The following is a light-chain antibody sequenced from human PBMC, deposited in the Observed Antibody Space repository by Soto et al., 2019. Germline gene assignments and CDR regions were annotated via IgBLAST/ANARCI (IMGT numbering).Light chain of an antibody. CDR1: QSVLYSSNNKNY. CDR2: WAS. Sequence: DIVMTQSPDSLPVSLGERATINCESSQSVLYSSNNKNYLAWYQQKPGPPPKLLIYWASTRESGVPDRFSGSGSGTDFTLTINSLQAEDVAVYYCQQYYSTPPTFGQGTKLEIK. V-gene: IGKV4-1*01. CDR3: QQYYSTPPT. J-gene: IGKJ2*01.